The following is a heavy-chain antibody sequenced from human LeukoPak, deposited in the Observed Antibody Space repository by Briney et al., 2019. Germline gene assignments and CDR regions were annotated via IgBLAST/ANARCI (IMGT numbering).Heavy chain of an antibody. V-gene: IGHV4-59*12. Sequence: SETLSLTCTVSGGSISSYYWSWIRQPPGKGLEWIGYIYYSGSTNYNPSLKSRVTISVDTSKNQFSLKLSSVTAADTAVYYCARHQQQLVRAPFDYWGQGTLVTVSS. CDR3: ARHQQQLVRAPFDY. CDR2: IYYSGST. D-gene: IGHD6-13*01. J-gene: IGHJ4*02. CDR1: GGSISSYY.